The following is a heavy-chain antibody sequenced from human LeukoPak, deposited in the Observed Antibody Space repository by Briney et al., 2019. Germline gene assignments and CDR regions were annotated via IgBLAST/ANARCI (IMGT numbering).Heavy chain of an antibody. J-gene: IGHJ1*01. Sequence: QPGGSLSLSCAASGFTFSSYWMSWVRQAPGKGLEWVANIKQDGSEKYYVDSVKGRFTISRDNAKNSLYLQMNSLRAEDTAVYYCSRARAGYNPKYFQHWGQGTLVTVSS. CDR3: SRARAGYNPKYFQH. V-gene: IGHV3-7*04. D-gene: IGHD5-24*01. CDR1: GFTFSSYW. CDR2: IKQDGSEK.